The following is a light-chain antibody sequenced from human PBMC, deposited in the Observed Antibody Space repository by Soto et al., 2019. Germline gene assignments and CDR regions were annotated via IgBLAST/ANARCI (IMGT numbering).Light chain of an antibody. J-gene: IGKJ5*01. CDR2: GAS. V-gene: IGKV3-15*01. Sequence: EIVMTQSPATLSLSAGERATLSCRASQSVSSKLAWYQQKPGQAPRLLIYGASTRATGIPARFSGSGSGTEFTLPISSLQSEDFSVYYCQQYNNWPTITFGQGTRLEIK. CDR1: QSVSSK. CDR3: QQYNNWPTIT.